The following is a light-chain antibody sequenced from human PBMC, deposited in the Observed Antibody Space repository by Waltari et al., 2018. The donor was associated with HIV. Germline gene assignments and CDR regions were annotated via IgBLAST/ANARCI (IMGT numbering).Light chain of an antibody. V-gene: IGKV4-1*01. Sequence: DIVMTQSPDSLAVSLGERATINCRSIRNVFYRYNNHVCLVWCQQKRGQPPKVLIYRASTRAFGVSDRCSGSGSGTNFSLTISSLQAADLAVYYCQQYFSLPATFGGGTKVEIK. CDR3: QQYFSLPAT. CDR1: RNVFYRYNNHVC. CDR2: RAS. J-gene: IGKJ4*01.